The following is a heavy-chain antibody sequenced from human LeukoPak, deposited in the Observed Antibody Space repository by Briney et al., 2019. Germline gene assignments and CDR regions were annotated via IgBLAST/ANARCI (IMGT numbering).Heavy chain of an antibody. Sequence: ASVKVSCKASGYTFTSYDINWVRQATGQGLEWMGRMNPNSGNTGYAQKFQGRVTMTRDTSISTAYMELSRLRSDDTAVYYCARGRFPGDAFDIWGQGTMVTVSS. CDR1: GYTFTSYD. D-gene: IGHD3-16*01. J-gene: IGHJ3*02. CDR2: MNPNSGNT. V-gene: IGHV1-8*02. CDR3: ARGRFPGDAFDI.